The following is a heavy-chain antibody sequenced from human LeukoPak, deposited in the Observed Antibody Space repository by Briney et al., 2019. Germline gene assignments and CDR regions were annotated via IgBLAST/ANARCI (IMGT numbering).Heavy chain of an antibody. V-gene: IGHV1-2*02. CDR3: ARDLSSSSWLDPSDYYYYMDV. J-gene: IGHJ6*03. D-gene: IGHD6-13*01. CDR2: INPISGGT. CDR1: GYTFTGYY. Sequence: ASVKVSCKSSGYTFTGYYMHWGRQAPGQGLEWMGWINPISGGTNYAQKFQGRVTMTRDTSISTAYMELSRLRSDDTAVYYCARDLSSSSWLDPSDYYYYMDVWGKGTTVTVSS.